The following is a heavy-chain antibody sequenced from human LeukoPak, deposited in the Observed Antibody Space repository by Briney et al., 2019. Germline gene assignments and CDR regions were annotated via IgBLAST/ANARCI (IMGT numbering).Heavy chain of an antibody. Sequence: SETLSLTCTVSGGSISSNNYYWGWIRQPPGKGLEWIVNIYCRGSTYYNPSLKSRVTISVATSKTQFSLKLCSVPAAATAVYYCARSVRVGATIGYWGQGTLVTVSS. CDR3: ARSVRVGATIGY. V-gene: IGHV4-39*07. D-gene: IGHD1-26*01. CDR2: IYCRGST. CDR1: GGSISSNNYY. J-gene: IGHJ4*02.